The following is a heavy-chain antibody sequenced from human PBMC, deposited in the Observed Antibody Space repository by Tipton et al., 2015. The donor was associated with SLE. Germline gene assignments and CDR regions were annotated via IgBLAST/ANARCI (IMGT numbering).Heavy chain of an antibody. V-gene: IGHV4-31*03. Sequence: TLSLTCTVSGVSVSSGGYYWNWIRQHPGKGLEWIGCIHSRGSTYYTPSPKSRLTMSVDTSNNQFSLQLSSVTAADTALYYCVSSGYPLGSFDVWGQGTMVTVS. CDR2: IHSRGST. CDR1: GVSVSSGGYY. D-gene: IGHD3-9*01. CDR3: VSSGYPLGSFDV. J-gene: IGHJ3*01.